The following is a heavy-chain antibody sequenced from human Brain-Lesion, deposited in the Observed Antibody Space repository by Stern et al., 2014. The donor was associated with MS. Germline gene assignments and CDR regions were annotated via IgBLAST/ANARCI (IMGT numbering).Heavy chain of an antibody. J-gene: IGHJ5*02. V-gene: IGHV4-39*01. CDR1: GGSVSSTSYA. Sequence: LQLQESGPGLVKPSETLSLTCTVAGGSVSSTSYAWAWIRQPPGKGLEWIGTISYSGNTYYRPSLKSRLTISLDTSTNQFSLQLRSVTAADTAVYYCAGEEDIRYCSGGSCTGNWFDPWGQGTLVTVSS. D-gene: IGHD2-15*01. CDR3: AGEEDIRYCSGGSCTGNWFDP. CDR2: ISYSGNT.